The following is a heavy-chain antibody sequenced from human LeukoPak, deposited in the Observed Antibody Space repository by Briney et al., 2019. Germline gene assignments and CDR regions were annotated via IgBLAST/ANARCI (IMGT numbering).Heavy chain of an antibody. CDR2: INPTSGGK. D-gene: IGHD3-22*01. Sequence: ASVKVSCKASGYTFTGYHMHWVRQAPGQGLEWMAWINPTSGGKSYAQKFQGRLTMTRDTSISTAYMELSRLTSDYTAVYYCARDPNYHYDASGYTLGFWGQGTLVTVSS. V-gene: IGHV1-2*02. J-gene: IGHJ4*02. CDR1: GYTFTGYH. CDR3: ARDPNYHYDASGYTLGF.